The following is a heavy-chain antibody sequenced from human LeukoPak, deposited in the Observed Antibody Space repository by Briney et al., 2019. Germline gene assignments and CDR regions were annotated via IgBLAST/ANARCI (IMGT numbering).Heavy chain of an antibody. CDR2: INPNSGGT. V-gene: IGHV1-2*02. D-gene: IGHD3-9*01. CDR3: ARGSDYDILTGYYTSPTYYYYMDV. CDR1: GYTFTGYY. J-gene: IGHJ6*03. Sequence: VASVKVSCKASGYTFTGYYMHWVRQAPGQGLEWMGWINPNSGGTNYAQKFQGRVTMTRDTSISTAYMELSSLRSEDTAVYYCARGSDYDILTGYYTSPTYYYYMDVWGKGTTVTISS.